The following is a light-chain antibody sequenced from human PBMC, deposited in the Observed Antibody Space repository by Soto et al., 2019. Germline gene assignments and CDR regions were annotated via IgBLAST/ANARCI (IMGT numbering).Light chain of an antibody. Sequence: EIVMTQSPATLSVSPGERATLSCRASQSVSSNLAWYQQKPGQAPRLLIYGASTRATGIPARFSGSGSGTEFTLTISSLQSEDFAVYYCQPYNIWPLTTVGGGTKGEIK. CDR2: GAS. J-gene: IGKJ4*01. CDR3: QPYNIWPLTT. CDR1: QSVSSN. V-gene: IGKV3D-15*01.